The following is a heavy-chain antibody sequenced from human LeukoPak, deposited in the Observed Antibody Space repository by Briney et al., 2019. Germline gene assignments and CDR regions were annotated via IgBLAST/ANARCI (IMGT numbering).Heavy chain of an antibody. D-gene: IGHD3-22*01. CDR3: ARRRYYDGSGYLE. CDR1: GDSISRRDSN. J-gene: IGHJ1*01. CDR2: LYHIGRT. V-gene: IGHV4-39*01. Sequence: SQTLSLTCSVSGDSISRRDSNWDWIPQPPEKRLERIGTLYHIGRTYYSPSLKSRVTMSIDTSINQSSLNQRSVTAADTAVYYCARRRYYDGSGYLEWGQGTLLSVSS.